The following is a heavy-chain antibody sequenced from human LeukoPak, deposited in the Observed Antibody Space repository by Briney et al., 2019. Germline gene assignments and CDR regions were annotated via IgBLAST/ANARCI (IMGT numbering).Heavy chain of an antibody. Sequence: ASVKVSCKASGYTFTGYYMHWVRQAPGQGLEWMGWINPSSGGTNYAQKFQGRVTMTRDTSISTAYMELSRLRSDDTAVYYCARGPYYDFRHPLSADAFDIWGQGTMVTVSS. D-gene: IGHD3-3*01. V-gene: IGHV1-2*02. CDR2: INPSSGGT. J-gene: IGHJ3*02. CDR1: GYTFTGYY. CDR3: ARGPYYDFRHPLSADAFDI.